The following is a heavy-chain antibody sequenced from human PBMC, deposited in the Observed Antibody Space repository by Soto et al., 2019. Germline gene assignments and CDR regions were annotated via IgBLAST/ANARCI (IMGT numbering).Heavy chain of an antibody. CDR2: ITSSTSYI. CDR1: GFTFSSYS. Sequence: PGGSLTLSCAASGFTFSSYSMNWVRQAPGKGLEWVSSITSSTSYIYYADSVKGRFTISRDNAKNSLYLQMNSLRAEDTAVYYCARDDTYGMDVWGQGTTVTVSS. J-gene: IGHJ6*02. V-gene: IGHV3-21*01. CDR3: ARDDTYGMDV.